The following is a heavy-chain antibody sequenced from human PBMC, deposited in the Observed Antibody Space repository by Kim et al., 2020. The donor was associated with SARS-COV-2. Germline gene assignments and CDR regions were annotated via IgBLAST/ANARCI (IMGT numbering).Heavy chain of an antibody. D-gene: IGHD3-10*01. CDR3: ARAPSPQDRGCEGY. CDR1: GFTFSNYW. CDR2: INQDGIEK. Sequence: GGSLRLSCAASGFTFSNYWMSWVRQAPGKGLEWVANINQDGIEKFFVASVRGRFTISRDNAKNSLYLQMSSLRVEDTAVYYCARAPSPQDRGCEGYWGQGTLVTVSS. J-gene: IGHJ4*02. V-gene: IGHV3-7*03.